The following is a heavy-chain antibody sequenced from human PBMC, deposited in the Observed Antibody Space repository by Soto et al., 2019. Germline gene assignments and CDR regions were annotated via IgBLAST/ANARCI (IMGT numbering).Heavy chain of an antibody. J-gene: IGHJ4*02. CDR3: ARDVEYCTNGVCYGQFDY. CDR2: IIPIFGTA. CDR1: GGTFSSYA. D-gene: IGHD2-8*01. Sequence: SVKVSCKASGGTFSSYAISWVRQAPGQGLEWMGGIIPIFGTANYAQKFQGRVTITADESTSTAYMELSSLRSEDTAVYYCARDVEYCTNGVCYGQFDYWGQGTLVTVSS. V-gene: IGHV1-69*13.